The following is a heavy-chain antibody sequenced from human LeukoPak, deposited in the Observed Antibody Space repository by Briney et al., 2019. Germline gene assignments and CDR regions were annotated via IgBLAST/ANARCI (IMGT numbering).Heavy chain of an antibody. CDR2: ISYDGSNK. V-gene: IGHV3-30-3*01. CDR3: ARGGAFHAFDI. CDR1: GFTFSSYA. Sequence: PGRSLRLSCAASGFTFSSYAMHWVRQAPGKGLEWVAVISYDGSNKYYADSVKGRFTISRDNSKNTLYLQMNSLRAEDTAVYYCARGGAFHAFDIWGQGTMVTVSS. J-gene: IGHJ3*02.